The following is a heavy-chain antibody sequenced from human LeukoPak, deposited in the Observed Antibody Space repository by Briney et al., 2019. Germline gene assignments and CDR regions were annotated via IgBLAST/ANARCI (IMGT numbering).Heavy chain of an antibody. D-gene: IGHD6-13*01. V-gene: IGHV1-69*13. Sequence: SVRVSCKASGGTFSSYAISWVRQAPGQGFEWMGGIIPIFGTANYAQKFQGRVTITADESTSTAYMELSSLRSEDTAVYYCARDREEYSSSWYVAFDIWGQGTMVTVSS. CDR1: GGTFSSYA. CDR2: IIPIFGTA. J-gene: IGHJ3*02. CDR3: ARDREEYSSSWYVAFDI.